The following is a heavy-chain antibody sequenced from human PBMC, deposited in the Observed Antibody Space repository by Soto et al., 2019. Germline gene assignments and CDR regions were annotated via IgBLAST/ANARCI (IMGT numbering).Heavy chain of an antibody. CDR3: ATSAGYSGYDTDFDY. CDR1: GYTLTELS. Sequence: ASVKVSCKVSGYTLTELSMHWVRQAPGKGLEWMGGFDPEDGETIYAQKFQGRVTMTEDTSTDTAYMELSSLRSEDTAVYYCATSAGYSGYDTDFDYWGQGTLVTVSS. V-gene: IGHV1-24*01. CDR2: FDPEDGET. J-gene: IGHJ4*02. D-gene: IGHD5-12*01.